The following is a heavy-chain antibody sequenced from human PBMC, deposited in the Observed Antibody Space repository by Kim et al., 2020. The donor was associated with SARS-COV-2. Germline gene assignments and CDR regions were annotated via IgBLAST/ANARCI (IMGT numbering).Heavy chain of an antibody. V-gene: IGHV1-2*05. D-gene: IGHD3-16*01. CDR1: GFTFIDFY. CDR3: ARGGRVETPSYPFDI. J-gene: IGHJ3*02. CDR2: INPKSGGT. Sequence: ASVTVSCKASGFTFIDFYIHWVRQAPGQGLEWMGRINPKSGGTDYAQKFQGRITMTRDTSISTAYMELSRLTSDDTVVYYCARGGRVETPSYPFDIWGQGTMVTVSS.